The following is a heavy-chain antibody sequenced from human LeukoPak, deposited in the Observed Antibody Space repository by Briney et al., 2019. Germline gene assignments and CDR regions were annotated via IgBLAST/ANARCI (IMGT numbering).Heavy chain of an antibody. CDR2: ISSSSSYI. V-gene: IGHV3-21*04. D-gene: IGHD3/OR15-3a*01. CDR1: GFTFSSYS. Sequence: PGGSLRLSCAASGFTFSSYSMNWVRQAPGKGLEWVSSISSSSSYIYYSDSVKGRFTISRDNAQKSLYLQMNSLRVDDSAVYYCAREVTGGLELFNWFDPWGQGTLVTVST. CDR3: AREVTGGLELFNWFDP. J-gene: IGHJ5*02.